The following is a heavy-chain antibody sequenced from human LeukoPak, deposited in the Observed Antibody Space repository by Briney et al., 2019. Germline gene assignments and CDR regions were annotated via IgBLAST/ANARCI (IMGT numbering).Heavy chain of an antibody. J-gene: IGHJ6*03. CDR1: GYSISSCYY. D-gene: IGHD6-19*01. CDR3: ASGGWYGGGYYYYYMDV. CDR2: IYHSGST. Sequence: SETLSLTCAVSGYSISSCYYWGWIRQPPGKGLEWIGSIYHSGSTYYNPSLKSRVTISVDTSKNQFSLKLSSVTAADTAVYYWASGGWYGGGYYYYYMDVWGKGTTVTVSS. V-gene: IGHV4-38-2*01.